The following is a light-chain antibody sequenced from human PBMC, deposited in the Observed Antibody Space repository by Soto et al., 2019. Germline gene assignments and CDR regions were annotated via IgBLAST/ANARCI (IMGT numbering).Light chain of an antibody. Sequence: QSALTQPASVSGSPGQSITISCTGTSSDIGRYNLVSWYQQHPGKPPKLMIYEATKRPSGVSNRFSGSKSGNTASLTISGLQFADEADYNCPLYASTNTFMFGGGTKLTVL. CDR1: SSDIGRYNL. CDR3: PLYASTNTFM. V-gene: IGLV2-23*02. J-gene: IGLJ3*02. CDR2: EAT.